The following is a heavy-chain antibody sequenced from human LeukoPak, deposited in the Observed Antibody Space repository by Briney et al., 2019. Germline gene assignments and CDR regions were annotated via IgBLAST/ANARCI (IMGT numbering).Heavy chain of an antibody. CDR3: ARGCVFDY. J-gene: IGHJ4*02. CDR2: INHSGST. Sequence: SETPSLTCAVYGVSFSGYYWSWIRQPPGKGLEWIGEINHSGSTNYNPSLKSRVTISVDTSKNQFSLKLSSVTAADTAVYYCARGCVFDYWGQGTLVTVSS. V-gene: IGHV4-34*01. CDR1: GVSFSGYY.